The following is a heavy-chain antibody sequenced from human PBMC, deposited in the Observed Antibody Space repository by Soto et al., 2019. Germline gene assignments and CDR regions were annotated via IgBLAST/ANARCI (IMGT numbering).Heavy chain of an antibody. V-gene: IGHV4-34*01. CDR3: ARPMTSVTTSLAY. CDR1: GGSFSDYY. J-gene: IGHJ4*02. D-gene: IGHD4-17*01. Sequence: QVHLQQWGVGLLKPSETLSLTCAVYGGSFSDYYWTWIRQPPGKGLEWIGEINHSGSTNYNPSLKSRVTIPVDTSKNQFSLKLNSLTAADTAVYYCARPMTSVTTSLAYWGRGTPVTVSS. CDR2: INHSGST.